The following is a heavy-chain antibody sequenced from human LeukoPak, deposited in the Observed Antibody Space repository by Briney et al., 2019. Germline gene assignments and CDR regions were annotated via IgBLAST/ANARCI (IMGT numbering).Heavy chain of an antibody. J-gene: IGHJ4*02. CDR2: INTNTGNP. CDR1: GYSFTNYA. V-gene: IGHV7-4-1*02. D-gene: IGHD3-10*01. CDR3: ARNNADGEGRVGY. Sequence: PSVNVSCKASGYSFTNYAMNWVRQAPGQGLEWMGWINTNTGNPTYAQGFTGRFVFSLDTSVSTAYLQISSLKAEDTAVYYCARNNADGEGRVGYWGQGTLVTVSS.